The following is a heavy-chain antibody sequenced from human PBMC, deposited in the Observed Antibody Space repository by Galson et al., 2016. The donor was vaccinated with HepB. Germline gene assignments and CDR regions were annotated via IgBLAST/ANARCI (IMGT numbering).Heavy chain of an antibody. CDR1: GYTFTDFA. V-gene: IGHV1-3*01. J-gene: IGHJ4*02. Sequence: QSGAEVKKPGASVKVSCKASGYTFTDFAIHWVRQAPGQRLEWMGWINAGNGNTKYSQNFQGRVTITRDTSASTAYMELSSQTSEDTAVYYCARLRELPRWGLGTLVTVSS. D-gene: IGHD1-26*01. CDR3: ARLRELPR. CDR2: INAGNGNT.